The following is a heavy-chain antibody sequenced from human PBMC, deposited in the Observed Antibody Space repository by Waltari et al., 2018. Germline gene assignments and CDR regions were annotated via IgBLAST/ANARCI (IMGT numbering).Heavy chain of an antibody. J-gene: IGHJ4*02. CDR1: AGTFSSYA. Sequence: QVQLVQSGAGVKKPRSSVKVSCKASAGTFSSYAISWVRPDPGPGLEWMGWIIPIFGTANYAQKFQGRVTITADESTSTAYMELSSLRSEDTAVYYCASAEAVLRFLELGCYFDYWGQGTLVTVSS. CDR3: ASAEAVLRFLELGCYFDY. CDR2: IIPIFGTA. V-gene: IGHV1-69*01. D-gene: IGHD3-3*01.